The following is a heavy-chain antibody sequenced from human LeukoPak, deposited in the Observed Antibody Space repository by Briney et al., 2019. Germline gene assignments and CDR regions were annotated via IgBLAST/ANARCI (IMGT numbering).Heavy chain of an antibody. Sequence: SGGSLRLSCAASGFTFSTYGMHWVRQAPGKGLEWVAVIWPNGSNKYHADSVKGQFTISRDNSKSTLFLQMSSLAAEDTAVYYCVGELLTAAGTIGAFDIWGRGTMVTVSS. CDR1: GFTFSTYG. V-gene: IGHV3-33*01. J-gene: IGHJ3*02. CDR2: IWPNGSNK. CDR3: VGELLTAAGTIGAFDI. D-gene: IGHD6-13*01.